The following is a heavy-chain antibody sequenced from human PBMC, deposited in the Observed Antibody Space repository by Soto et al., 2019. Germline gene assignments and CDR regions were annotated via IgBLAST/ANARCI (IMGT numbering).Heavy chain of an antibody. D-gene: IGHD3-16*01. Sequence: QLQLVESGGGVVQPGTSLRLSCAASGFRFKSFVMHWVRQAPGKGLDWVAFTSYDGNNKDYGVSVKGRFTVARDNSQNPLHLQWDFLRREDAALYYCARWGTTGGFDLWGQGTLVSVSS. V-gene: IGHV3-30*19. CDR1: GFRFKSFV. J-gene: IGHJ4*02. CDR3: ARWGTTGGFDL. CDR2: TSYDGNNK.